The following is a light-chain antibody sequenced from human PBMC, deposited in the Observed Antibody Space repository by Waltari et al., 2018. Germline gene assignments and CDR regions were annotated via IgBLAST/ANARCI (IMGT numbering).Light chain of an antibody. CDR2: EDN. CDR3: QSADASTPYYVV. Sequence: SYELTQPPSVSVSPGQTARITCFGDALPRQYAYWYQQKPGQAPILVIHEDNKRPSGIPERFSGASSGTTVTLTISGVQAEDEADYYCQSADASTPYYVVFGGGTTLTVL. J-gene: IGLJ2*01. V-gene: IGLV3-25*02. CDR1: ALPRQY.